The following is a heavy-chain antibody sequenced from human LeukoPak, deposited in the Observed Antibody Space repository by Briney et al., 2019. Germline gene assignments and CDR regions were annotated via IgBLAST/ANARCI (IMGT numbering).Heavy chain of an antibody. Sequence: SVKVSCKASGYSFTSYYMHWVRQAPGQGLEGMGIINPSGGSTSYAQKFQGRVTMTRDTSTSTVYMELSSLRSEDTAVYYCARDLEGTGSGSYYRASMDVWGKGTTVTVSS. CDR3: ARDLEGTGSGSYYRASMDV. CDR1: GYSFTSYY. CDR2: INPSGGST. J-gene: IGHJ6*04. D-gene: IGHD3-10*01. V-gene: IGHV1-46*01.